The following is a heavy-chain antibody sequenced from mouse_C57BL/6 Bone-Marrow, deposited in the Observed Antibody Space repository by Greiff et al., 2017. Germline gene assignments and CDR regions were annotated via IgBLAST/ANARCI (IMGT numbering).Heavy chain of an antibody. Sequence: EVKVVESGGGLVKPGGSLKLSCAASGFTFSSYAMSWVRQTPEKRLEWVATISDGGSYTYYPDNVKGRFTISRDNANNNLYLQMSHLKSEDTAMYYCAREETAFAYWGQGTLVTVSA. CDR1: GFTFSSYA. CDR2: ISDGGSYT. CDR3: AREETAFAY. J-gene: IGHJ3*01. V-gene: IGHV5-4*01.